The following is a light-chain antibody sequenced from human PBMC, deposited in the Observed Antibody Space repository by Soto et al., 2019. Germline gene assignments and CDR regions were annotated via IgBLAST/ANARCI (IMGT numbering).Light chain of an antibody. J-gene: IGLJ2*01. CDR1: SGSVATGDY. CDR3: VLYRGRGVSI. CDR2: STN. V-gene: IGLV8-61*01. Sequence: QAVVTQEPSFSVSPGGTVTLTCGLNSGSVATGDYPSWYQQTPGKAPRTLIYSTNIRSSGVPDRFSGFIRGNKAALTITWAQTDDESEDFCVLYRGRGVSIFGGGTKLTVL.